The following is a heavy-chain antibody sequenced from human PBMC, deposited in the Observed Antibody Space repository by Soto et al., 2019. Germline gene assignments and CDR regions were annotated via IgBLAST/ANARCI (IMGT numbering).Heavy chain of an antibody. Sequence: SETLSLTCAVYGGSFSGYYWSWIRQPPGKGLEWIGEINHSGSTNYNPSLKSRVTISVDTSKNQFSLKLSSVTAADTAVYYCARDPKYSSSWYLGDYYYGMDVWGQGTTVTVSS. CDR3: ARDPKYSSSWYLGDYYYGMDV. D-gene: IGHD6-13*01. J-gene: IGHJ6*02. V-gene: IGHV4-34*01. CDR2: INHSGST. CDR1: GGSFSGYY.